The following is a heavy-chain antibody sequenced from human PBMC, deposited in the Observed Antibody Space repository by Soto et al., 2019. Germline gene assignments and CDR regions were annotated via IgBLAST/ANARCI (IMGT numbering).Heavy chain of an antibody. CDR1: GGTFSSYT. CDR3: ASSSGLLWFGY. J-gene: IGHJ4*02. D-gene: IGHD3-10*01. Sequence: QVQLVQSGAEVQKPGSSVKVSCKASGGTFSSYTISWVRQAPGQGLEWMGRIIPILGIANYAQKFQGRVTITADKSTSTAYMELSSLRSEDTAVDYCASSSGLLWFGYWGQGTLVTVSS. CDR2: IIPILGIA. V-gene: IGHV1-69*02.